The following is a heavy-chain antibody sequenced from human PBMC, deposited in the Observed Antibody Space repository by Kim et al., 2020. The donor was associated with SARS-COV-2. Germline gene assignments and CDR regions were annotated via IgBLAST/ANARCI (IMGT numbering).Heavy chain of an antibody. J-gene: IGHJ4*02. CDR1: GGSISSYY. D-gene: IGHD4-4*01. CDR3: AREGPRLQRAIDY. Sequence: SETLSLTCTVSGGSISSYYWSWIRQPPGKGLEWIGYIYYSGSTNYNPSLKSRVTISVDTSKNQFSLKLSSVTAADTAVYYCAREGPRLQRAIDYWGQGTLVTVSS. V-gene: IGHV4-59*13. CDR2: IYYSGST.